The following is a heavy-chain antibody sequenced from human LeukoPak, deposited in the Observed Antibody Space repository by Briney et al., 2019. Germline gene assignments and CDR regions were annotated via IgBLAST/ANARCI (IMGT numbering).Heavy chain of an antibody. V-gene: IGHV1-69*06. J-gene: IGHJ4*02. CDR3: AGGWYSDY. CDR1: GGTFSSYE. D-gene: IGHD6-19*01. Sequence: SVKVSCKASGGTFSSYEISWVRQAPGQGLEWMGGIIPMFGTAKYAQKFQGRVTITADKSTSTAYMELSSLRSEDTAVYYCAGGWYSDYWGQGTLVTVSS. CDR2: IIPMFGTA.